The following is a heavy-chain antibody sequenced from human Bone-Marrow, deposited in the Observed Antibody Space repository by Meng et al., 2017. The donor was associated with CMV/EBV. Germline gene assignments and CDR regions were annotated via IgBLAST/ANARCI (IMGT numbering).Heavy chain of an antibody. CDR3: ARSADNDFWSGYSY. D-gene: IGHD3-3*01. J-gene: IGHJ4*02. CDR1: GGSINTNTYY. V-gene: IGHV4-39*01. CDR2: IYDSGST. Sequence: SETLSLTCTVSGGSINTNTYYWGWIRQPPGEGLEWIGSIYDSGSTYYNPSLKSRVTMSVDTSKNQFSLNLSSVTAADTAVYFCARSADNDFWSGYSYWGQGTLVTGSS.